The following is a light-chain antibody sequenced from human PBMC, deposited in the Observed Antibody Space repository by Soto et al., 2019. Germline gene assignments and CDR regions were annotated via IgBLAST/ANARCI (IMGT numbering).Light chain of an antibody. CDR2: AAS. CDR1: QSISSY. Sequence: DILMTQSPSSLSASVGDRVTITCLASQSISSYLNWYQQKPGKAPKLLIYAASSLQSGVPSRFSGSGSGTDFTLTISSLQPEDFATYYCQQSYSTPLTFGGGTKVDIK. CDR3: QQSYSTPLT. J-gene: IGKJ4*01. V-gene: IGKV1-39*01.